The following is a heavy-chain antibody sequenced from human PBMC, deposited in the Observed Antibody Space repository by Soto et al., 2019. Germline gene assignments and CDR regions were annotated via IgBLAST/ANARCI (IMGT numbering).Heavy chain of an antibody. V-gene: IGHV1-18*01. CDR2: VSVYNDDT. CDR1: GYTFSSFG. D-gene: IGHD2-15*01. CDR3: ARTCRSGGSCYHEY. Sequence: PSVKVSCKASGYTFSSFGINWVRQAPGQGLEWVGWVSVYNDDTKYAQNFQGRVSLTTDTSTSTTYMEVGSLRSDDTAVYYCARTCRSGGSCYHEYWGEGTLVTVSS. J-gene: IGHJ4*02.